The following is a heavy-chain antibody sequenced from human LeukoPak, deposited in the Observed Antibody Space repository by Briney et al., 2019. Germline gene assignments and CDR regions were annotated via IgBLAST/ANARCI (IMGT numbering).Heavy chain of an antibody. CDR3: ASSSGYDILTGYSSLDY. Sequence: SVKVSCKASGGTFSSYAISWVRQAPGQGLEWMGGIIPIFGTANYAQKFQGRVTITADESTSTAYMELSSLRSEDTAVYYCASSSGYDILTGYSSLDYWGQGTLVTVSS. CDR2: IIPIFGTA. CDR1: GGTFSSYA. V-gene: IGHV1-69*13. J-gene: IGHJ4*02. D-gene: IGHD3-9*01.